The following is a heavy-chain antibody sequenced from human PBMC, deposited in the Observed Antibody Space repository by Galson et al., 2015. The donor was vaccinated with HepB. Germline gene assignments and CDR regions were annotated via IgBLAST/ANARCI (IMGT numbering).Heavy chain of an antibody. J-gene: IGHJ3*02. D-gene: IGHD6-25*01. CDR1: GYTFTTYD. CDR2: MIPNSGDT. CDR3: ARVSRRHDGFDI. Sequence: SVKVSCKASGYTFTTYDINWVRQATGQGLEWMGWMIPNSGDTAFAQTFQGRVTMTRNTPMNTAYLELTGLTYADTAMYYCARVSRRHDGFDIWGQGTWVTVSS. V-gene: IGHV1-8*01.